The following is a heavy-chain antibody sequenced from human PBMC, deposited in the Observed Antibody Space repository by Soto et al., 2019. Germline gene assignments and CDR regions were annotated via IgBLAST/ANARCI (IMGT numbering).Heavy chain of an antibody. Sequence: QVQLVQSGPEVKKPGASVKVSCKTSGYTFTNFGISWVRQAPGQGLEWMGWVTTDKGKTTYAQKFQGRVTMTTDTCTRTAYKEPRSLRSDDTAGDYCATRSPAFDYWGQGTLVTVSS. J-gene: IGHJ4*02. CDR1: GYTFTNFG. CDR2: VTTDKGKT. V-gene: IGHV1-18*01. CDR3: ATRSPAFDY.